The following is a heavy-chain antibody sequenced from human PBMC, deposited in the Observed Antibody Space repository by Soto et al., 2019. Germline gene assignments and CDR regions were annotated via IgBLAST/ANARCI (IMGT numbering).Heavy chain of an antibody. CDR3: ATTYCSGGSCRFDY. D-gene: IGHD2-15*01. Sequence: QLQLQESGPGLVKPSETLSLTCTVSGGSISSSSYYWGWIRQPPGKGLEWIGSIYYSGSTYYNPSLMSRVTISVDTSKNPFSLKLSSVTAADTAVYYCATTYCSGGSCRFDYWGQGTLVTVSS. J-gene: IGHJ4*02. CDR2: IYYSGST. CDR1: GGSISSSSYY. V-gene: IGHV4-39*01.